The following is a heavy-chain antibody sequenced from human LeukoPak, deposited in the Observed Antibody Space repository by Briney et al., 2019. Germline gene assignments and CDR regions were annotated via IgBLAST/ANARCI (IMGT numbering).Heavy chain of an antibody. J-gene: IGHJ4*02. CDR1: GGSISSGSYY. V-gene: IGHV4-61*02. CDR3: ARMYYDFWSGYYGGIDY. CDR2: IYTSGST. D-gene: IGHD3-3*01. Sequence: SQTLSLTCTVSGGSISSGSYYWGWIRQPAGKGLEWIGRIYTSGSTNYNPSHKSRVTISVDTSKNQFSLKLSSVTAADTAVYYCARMYYDFWSGYYGGIDYWGQGTLVTVSS.